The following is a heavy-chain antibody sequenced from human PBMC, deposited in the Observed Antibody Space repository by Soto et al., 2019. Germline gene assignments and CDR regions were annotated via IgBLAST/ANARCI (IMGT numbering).Heavy chain of an antibody. D-gene: IGHD3-16*02. CDR1: GFTFSSYA. CDR2: ISYDGSNK. V-gene: IGHV3-30-3*01. Sequence: QVQLVESGGGVVHPGRSLRLSCAASGFTFSSYAMHWVRQAPGKGVEWVAVISYDGSNKYYADSVKGRFTISRDNSKNTLYLQMNSLRAEDTAVYYCARDPLTFGGVIDYNWFDPWGQGTLVTVSS. CDR3: ARDPLTFGGVIDYNWFDP. J-gene: IGHJ5*02.